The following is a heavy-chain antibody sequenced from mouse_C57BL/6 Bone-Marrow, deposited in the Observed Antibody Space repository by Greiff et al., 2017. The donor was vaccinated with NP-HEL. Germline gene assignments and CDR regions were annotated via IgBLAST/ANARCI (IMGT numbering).Heavy chain of an antibody. CDR3: ARPPGSSYGYFDV. Sequence: EVQRVESGGGLVKPGGSLKLSCAASGFTFSDYGMHWVRQAPEKGLEWVAYISSGSSTIYYADPVKGRFTISRDNAKNTLFLQMTSLRSEDTAMYYCARPPGSSYGYFDVWGTGTTVTVSS. V-gene: IGHV5-17*01. CDR1: GFTFSDYG. CDR2: ISSGSSTI. D-gene: IGHD1-1*01. J-gene: IGHJ1*03.